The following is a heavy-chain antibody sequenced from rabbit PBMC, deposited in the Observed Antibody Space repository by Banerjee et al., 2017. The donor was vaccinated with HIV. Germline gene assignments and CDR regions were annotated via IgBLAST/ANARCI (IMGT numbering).Heavy chain of an antibody. V-gene: IGHV1S40*01. CDR3: ARAYYTYGYAINL. J-gene: IGHJ4*01. Sequence: QSLEESGGDLVKPGASLTLTCTASGFSFSSSYYMCWVRQAPGKGLEWIACIYAGSSGSTYYASWAKGRFTISKTSSTTVTLQMTSLTAADTATYFCARAYYTYGYAINLWGPGTLVTVS. D-gene: IGHD6-1*01. CDR1: GFSFSSSYY. CDR2: IYAGSSGST.